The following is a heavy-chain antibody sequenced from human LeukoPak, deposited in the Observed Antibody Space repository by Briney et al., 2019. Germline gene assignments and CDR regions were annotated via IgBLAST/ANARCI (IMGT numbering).Heavy chain of an antibody. V-gene: IGHV4-34*01. J-gene: IGHJ4*02. CDR3: AILSSSRPGF. D-gene: IGHD6-6*01. CDR2: ISHSGGT. Sequence: SETLSLTCAVYGASLSGYYWSWIRQPPGKGLEWIGEISHSGGTSYNPSLKSRVVISADASRKQFSLNLSSVTAADTAVYYCAILSSSRPGFWGQGTLVTVSS. CDR1: GASLSGYY.